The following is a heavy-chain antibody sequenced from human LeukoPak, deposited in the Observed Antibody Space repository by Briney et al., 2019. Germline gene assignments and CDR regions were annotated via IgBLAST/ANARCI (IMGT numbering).Heavy chain of an antibody. CDR3: ARGLGILEWYY. J-gene: IGHJ4*02. V-gene: IGHV4-59*01. CDR1: GGSISSYY. D-gene: IGHD3-3*01. CDR2: IYYSGGP. Sequence: PSETLCLTCTVSGGSISSYYWSWIRQPPGKELERIGYIYYSGGPNYNPSLKSRVTISVDTSKNQFSLKLSSVTAADTAVYYCARGLGILEWYYWGQGTLVTVSS.